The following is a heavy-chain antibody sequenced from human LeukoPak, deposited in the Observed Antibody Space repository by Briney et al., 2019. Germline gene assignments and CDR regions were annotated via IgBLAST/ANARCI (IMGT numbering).Heavy chain of an antibody. CDR3: ARDEGIAVSREGGYYYYGMDV. Sequence: GGSLRLSCAASGFTVSSNYMSWVRQAPGKGLEWVSVIYSGGSTYYADSVKGRFTISRDNSKNTLYLQMNSLRAEDTAVYYCARDEGIAVSREGGYYYYGMDVWGQGTTVTVSS. CDR2: IYSGGST. CDR1: GFTVSSNY. J-gene: IGHJ6*02. D-gene: IGHD6-19*01. V-gene: IGHV3-66*01.